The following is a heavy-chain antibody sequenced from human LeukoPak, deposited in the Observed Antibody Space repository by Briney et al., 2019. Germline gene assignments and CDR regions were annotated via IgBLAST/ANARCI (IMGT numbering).Heavy chain of an antibody. J-gene: IGHJ4*02. CDR2: ISYDGSNK. CDR1: GFTLSSYG. Sequence: GGSLRLSCAASGFTLSSYGMHWVRQAPGKGLEWVAVISYDGSNKYYADSVKGRFTISRGTSKNTLYLQMNSLRAEDTAVYYCAKETYYYGSGPNGDWGQGTLVTVSS. D-gene: IGHD3-10*01. CDR3: AKETYYYGSGPNGD. V-gene: IGHV3-30*18.